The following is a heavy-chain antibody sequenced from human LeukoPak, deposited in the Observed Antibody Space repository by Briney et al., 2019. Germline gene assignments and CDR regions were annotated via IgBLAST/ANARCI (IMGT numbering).Heavy chain of an antibody. CDR2: ISSSSSTI. J-gene: IGHJ5*02. Sequence: PGGSLRLSCAASGFTFSSYSMNWVRQAPGKGLEWVSYISSSSSTIYYADSVKGRFTISRDNAKNSLYLQMNSLRAEDTAVYYCARMSPPFSTWGQGTLVTVSS. CDR3: ARMSPPFST. CDR1: GFTFSSYS. V-gene: IGHV3-48*01.